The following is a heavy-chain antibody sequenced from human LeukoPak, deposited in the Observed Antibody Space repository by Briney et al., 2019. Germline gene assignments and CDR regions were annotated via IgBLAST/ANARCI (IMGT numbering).Heavy chain of an antibody. Sequence: GGSLRLSCAASGFAFSSYAMNWVRQAPGKGLEWVSGISGSGNRTYYADSVKGRFTISRDNSKNTLYLQMNSLRADDTAVYYCARDPGIAVTGTPYYGMDVWGPGTTVTVSS. CDR1: GFAFSSYA. CDR2: ISGSGNRT. CDR3: ARDPGIAVTGTPYYGMDV. J-gene: IGHJ6*02. D-gene: IGHD6-19*01. V-gene: IGHV3-23*01.